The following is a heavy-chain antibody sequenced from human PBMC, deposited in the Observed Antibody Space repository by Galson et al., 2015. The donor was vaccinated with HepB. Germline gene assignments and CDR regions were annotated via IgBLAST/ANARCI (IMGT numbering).Heavy chain of an antibody. CDR2: ISASDTTI. Sequence: SLRLSCAASTFIFSTYSMNWVRQAPGMGLEWLSYISASDTTIYYADSVKGRFTISRDNAKNSLYLQMNSLRPEDTAVYFCVFLRGNDLKPLDYWGQGILVTVSS. J-gene: IGHJ4*02. CDR3: VFLRGNDLKPLDY. D-gene: IGHD5-12*01. V-gene: IGHV3-48*03. CDR1: TFIFSTYS.